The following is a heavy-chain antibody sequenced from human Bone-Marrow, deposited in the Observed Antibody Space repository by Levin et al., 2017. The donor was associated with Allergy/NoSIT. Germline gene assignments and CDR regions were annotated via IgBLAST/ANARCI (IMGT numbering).Heavy chain of an antibody. CDR1: GFTFSSYS. CDR2: ISSSSSYI. Sequence: GGSLRLSCAASGFTFSSYSMNWVRQAPGKGLEWVSSISSSSSYIYYADSVKGRFTISRDNAKNSLYLQMNSLRAEDTAVYYCARDAVRYYGSGSYPPIDYWGQGTLVTVSS. J-gene: IGHJ4*02. D-gene: IGHD3-10*01. CDR3: ARDAVRYYGSGSYPPIDY. V-gene: IGHV3-21*01.